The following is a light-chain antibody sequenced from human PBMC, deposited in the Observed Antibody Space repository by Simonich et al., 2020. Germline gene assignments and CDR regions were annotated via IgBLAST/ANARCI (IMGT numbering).Light chain of an antibody. CDR2: DVS. V-gene: IGLV2-14*01. J-gene: IGLJ2*01. Sequence: QSALTQPASVSGSPGQSLTISCTGTSSDVGGYNYVSWYQQHPGKEPKLMIYDVSKRPSGVSNRFSGSKSGNTASLTISGLQAEDEADYYCSSYTSSSTYVVFGGGTKLTVL. CDR1: SSDVGGYNY. CDR3: SSYTSSSTYVV.